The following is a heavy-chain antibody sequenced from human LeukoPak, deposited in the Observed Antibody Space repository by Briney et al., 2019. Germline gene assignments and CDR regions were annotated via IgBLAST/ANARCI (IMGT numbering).Heavy chain of an antibody. Sequence: ASVKVSCKASGYTITSYGISWVRQAPGQGLEWMGWISAYNGNTNYAQKLQGRVTMTTDTSTSTAYMELRSLRSDDTAVDYCARDTRAAYYDILTGYYGSDYWGQGTLVTVSS. CDR2: ISAYNGNT. D-gene: IGHD3-9*01. CDR1: GYTITSYG. CDR3: ARDTRAAYYDILTGYYGSDY. J-gene: IGHJ4*02. V-gene: IGHV1-18*01.